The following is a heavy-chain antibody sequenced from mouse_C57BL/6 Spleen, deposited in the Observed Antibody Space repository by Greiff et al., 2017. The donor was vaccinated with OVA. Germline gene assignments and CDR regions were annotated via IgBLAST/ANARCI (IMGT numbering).Heavy chain of an antibody. CDR1: GYTFTSYW. D-gene: IGHD2-4*01. J-gene: IGHJ3*01. CDR3: ERHDYDYERFAY. Sequence: QVHVKQPGAELVKPGASVKLSCKASGYTFTSYWIPWVKQRPGQGLEWIGDIYPGSGSTNYNEKFKSKATLTVDKSSSTASMQLSSLPSEDSAVYDCERHDYDYERFAYWGQGTLVTVSA. V-gene: IGHV1-55*01. CDR2: IYPGSGST.